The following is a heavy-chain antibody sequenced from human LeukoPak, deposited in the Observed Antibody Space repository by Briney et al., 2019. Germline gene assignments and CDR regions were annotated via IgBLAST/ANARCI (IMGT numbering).Heavy chain of an antibody. J-gene: IGHJ5*02. D-gene: IGHD3-10*01. CDR2: IIPIFGTA. CDR3: ARDVTMVRGARYRPYKWFDP. Sequence: EASVKVSCKASRGTFSSYAIIWVRQAPGQGLEWMGGIIPIFGTANYAQKFQGRVTISADESTSTVYMELRSLRSEDTAVYYCARDVTMVRGARYRPYKWFDPWGQGTLVTVSS. CDR1: RGTFSSYA. V-gene: IGHV1-69*13.